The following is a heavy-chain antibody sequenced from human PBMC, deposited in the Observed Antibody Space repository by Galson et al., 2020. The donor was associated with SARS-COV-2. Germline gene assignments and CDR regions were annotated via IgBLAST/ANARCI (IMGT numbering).Heavy chain of an antibody. D-gene: IGHD2-15*01. V-gene: IGHV3-30*18. CDR3: AKKAVGNVATPDY. CDR2: LSYDGSNE. CDR1: GFTFSIYG. J-gene: IGHJ4*02. Sequence: GGSLRLSCAASGFTFSIYGMHWVRQAPGKGLEWVAYLSYDGSNEQYADSVKGRFTISRDNSKSTLNLQMNSLRTEDTAVYYCAKKAVGNVATPDYWGQGTLVTVSS.